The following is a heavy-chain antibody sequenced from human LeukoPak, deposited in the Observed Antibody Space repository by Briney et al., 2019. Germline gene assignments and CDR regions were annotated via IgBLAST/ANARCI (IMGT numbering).Heavy chain of an antibody. D-gene: IGHD3-10*01. V-gene: IGHV4-38-2*02. Sequence: SETLSLTCTVSGYSISSGYYWGWIRQPPGKGLERIGSIYHSGSTYYNPSLKSRVTISVDTSKNQFSLKLSSVTAADTAVYYCARDQRSGSYVDYWGQGTLVTVSS. CDR1: GYSISSGYY. J-gene: IGHJ4*02. CDR2: IYHSGST. CDR3: ARDQRSGSYVDY.